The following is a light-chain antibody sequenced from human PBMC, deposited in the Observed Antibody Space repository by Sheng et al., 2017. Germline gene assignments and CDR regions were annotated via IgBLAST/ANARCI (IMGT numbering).Light chain of an antibody. V-gene: IGLV3-1*01. CDR2: EDT. Sequence: SYELAQPPSVSVSPGQTARITCSGDKLGDKYVCWYRQKQGRSPVLVIYEDTKRPSGIPERFSGSNSGNTATLTISGTQAMDEADYYCQAWDSSTARVVFGGGTKLTVL. CDR1: KLGDKY. CDR3: QAWDSSTARVV. J-gene: IGLJ2*01.